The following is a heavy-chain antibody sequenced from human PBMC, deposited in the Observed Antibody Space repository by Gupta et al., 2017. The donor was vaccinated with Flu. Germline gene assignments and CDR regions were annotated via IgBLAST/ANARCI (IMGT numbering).Heavy chain of an antibody. CDR3: ARPSTNYYDSSGYWVY. CDR2: IKQEGSEK. Sequence: EVQLVESGGGLVQPGGSLRLSCAASGFTFSSYWMSWVRQAPGKGLEWVANIKQEGSEKYYVDSVKGRFTISRDNAKNSLYLQMNSLRAEDTAVYYCARPSTNYYDSSGYWVYWGQGTLVTVSS. V-gene: IGHV3-7*01. J-gene: IGHJ4*02. CDR1: GFTFSSYW. D-gene: IGHD3-22*01.